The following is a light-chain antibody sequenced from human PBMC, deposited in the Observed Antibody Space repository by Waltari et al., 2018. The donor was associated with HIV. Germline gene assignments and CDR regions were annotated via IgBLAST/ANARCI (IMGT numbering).Light chain of an antibody. J-gene: IGLJ3*02. V-gene: IGLV1-47*01. Sequence: QPVLTQPPSASGTPRQRVTISCSRSSSNIASNSVYWDQQLPGTAPKPLIYRNNERPSGVPDRCSGSKSGTAASLAISGLRSEDEADYYCAAWDDSLSGWVFGGGTKLTVL. CDR2: RNN. CDR3: AAWDDSLSGWV. CDR1: SSNIASNS.